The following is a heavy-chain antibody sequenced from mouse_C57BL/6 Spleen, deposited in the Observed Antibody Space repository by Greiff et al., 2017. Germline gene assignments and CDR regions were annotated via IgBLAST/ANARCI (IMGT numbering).Heavy chain of an antibody. D-gene: IGHD2-3*01. CDR3: ASYDCYYDWFAY. V-gene: IGHV5-16*01. Sequence: EVMLVESEGGLVQPGSSMKLSCTASGFTFSDYYMAWVRQVPEQGLEWVANINYDGSSTYYLDTLQSRFIISRDNAKNTLYLQMSSLKSADTATYYCASYDCYYDWFAYWVQGTLVTVSA. CDR1: GFTFSDYY. CDR2: INYDGSST. J-gene: IGHJ3*01.